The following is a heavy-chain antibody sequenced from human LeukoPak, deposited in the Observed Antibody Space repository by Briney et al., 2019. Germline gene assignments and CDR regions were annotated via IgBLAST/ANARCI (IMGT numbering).Heavy chain of an antibody. V-gene: IGHV4-59*01. CDR1: GGSISSYY. J-gene: IGHJ5*02. D-gene: IGHD3-22*01. CDR2: IYYSGST. CDR3: ARDLHYYDGSGYYVSHWFDP. Sequence: SETLSLTCTVSGGSISSYYWSWIRQPPGKGLEWIGYIYYSGSTNYNPSLKSRVTISVDTSKNQFSLKLSSVTAADTAVYYCARDLHYYDGSGYYVSHWFDPWGQGTLVTVSS.